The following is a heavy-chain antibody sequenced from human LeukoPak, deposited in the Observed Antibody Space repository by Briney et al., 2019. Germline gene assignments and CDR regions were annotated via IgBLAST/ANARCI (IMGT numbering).Heavy chain of an antibody. D-gene: IGHD4-17*01. V-gene: IGHV1-18*01. CDR3: ARDWMTTVTPSYFDY. J-gene: IGHJ4*02. Sequence: APVKVSCKASGYTFTSYGISWVRQAPGQGLEWMGWISAYNGNTNYAQKLQGRVTMTTDTSTNTAYMELRSLRSDDTAVYYCARDWMTTVTPSYFDYWGQGTLVTVSS. CDR2: ISAYNGNT. CDR1: GYTFTSYG.